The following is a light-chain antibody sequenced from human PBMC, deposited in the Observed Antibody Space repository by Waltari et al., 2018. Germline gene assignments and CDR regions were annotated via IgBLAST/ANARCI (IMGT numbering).Light chain of an antibody. V-gene: IGLV3-19*01. Sequence: SSELTQDPAVSVALGQTVRITCQGDSLNSYYASWYQQRAGQAPLLVISGKNKRPSGTPDRFSGSSLGDTSSLTITAARAEDEAYYYCSSRDIRGIQLLFGGGTKLTVL. CDR1: SLNSYY. CDR2: GKN. CDR3: SSRDIRGIQLL. J-gene: IGLJ3*02.